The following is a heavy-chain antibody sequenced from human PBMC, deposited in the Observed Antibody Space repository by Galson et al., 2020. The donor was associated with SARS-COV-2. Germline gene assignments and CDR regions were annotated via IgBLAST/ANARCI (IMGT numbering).Heavy chain of an antibody. CDR3: ARSIAARPGWFDP. J-gene: IGHJ5*02. D-gene: IGHD6-6*01. Sequence: GGSLRLSCAASGFIFEDYGMSWVRRAPGKGLEWVSSINWNGVSTGYAESVRGRFTISRDNAKKSLYLQMNSLRAEDTAFYHCARSIAARPGWFDPGGQGTLVTVSS. CDR1: GFIFEDYG. CDR2: INWNGVST. V-gene: IGHV3-20*01.